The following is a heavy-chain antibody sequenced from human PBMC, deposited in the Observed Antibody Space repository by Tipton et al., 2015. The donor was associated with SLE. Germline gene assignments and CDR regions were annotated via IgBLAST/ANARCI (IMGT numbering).Heavy chain of an antibody. J-gene: IGHJ4*02. CDR2: LYLSGNT. D-gene: IGHD6-19*01. V-gene: IGHV4-4*07. CDR1: GVSIRTYY. Sequence: TLSLTCTVSGVSIRTYYWAWIRQPVGKGLEWVGRLYLSGNTNYNPALQSRITMSVDTSRNQFSLNLGSVTAADTAIYSCAIQMQRCSACPKFIDFWGQGTMVTVSS. CDR3: AIQMQRCSACPKFIDF.